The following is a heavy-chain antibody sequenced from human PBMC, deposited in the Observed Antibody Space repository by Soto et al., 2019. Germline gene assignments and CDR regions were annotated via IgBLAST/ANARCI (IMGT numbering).Heavy chain of an antibody. V-gene: IGHV3-23*01. J-gene: IGHJ4*02. Sequence: GGSLRLSCAASGFTFSSYAMSWVRQAPGKGLEWVSAISGSGGSTYYADSVKGRFTISRDNSKNTLYLQMNSLRAEDTAVYYCVKVLYYDFWSGYSLFDYWGQGTLVTVSS. CDR2: ISGSGGST. D-gene: IGHD3-3*01. CDR1: GFTFSSYA. CDR3: VKVLYYDFWSGYSLFDY.